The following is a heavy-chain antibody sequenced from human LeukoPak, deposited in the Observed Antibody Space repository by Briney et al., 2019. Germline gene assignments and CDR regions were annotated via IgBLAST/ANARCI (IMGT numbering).Heavy chain of an antibody. Sequence: PGGSLRPSCAASGFTFSNAWMSWVRQAPGKGLEWVGRIKSKTDGGTTDYAAPVKGRFTISRDDSKNTLYLQMNSLKTEDTAVYYCTTVGSYCGGDCYYDAFDIWGQGTMVTVSS. D-gene: IGHD2-21*02. V-gene: IGHV3-15*01. CDR3: TTVGSYCGGDCYYDAFDI. CDR2: IKSKTDGGTT. CDR1: GFTFSNAW. J-gene: IGHJ3*02.